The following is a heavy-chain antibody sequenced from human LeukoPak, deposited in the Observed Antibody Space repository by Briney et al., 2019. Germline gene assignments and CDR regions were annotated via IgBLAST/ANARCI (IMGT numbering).Heavy chain of an antibody. CDR1: GGSFSGYY. CDR3: ARYCSGGSCYTTSGAFDI. D-gene: IGHD2-15*01. J-gene: IGHJ3*02. Sequence: SETLSLTCAVYGGSFSGYYWSWIRQPPGKGLEWIGYIYYSGSTYYNPSLKSRVTISVDTSKNRFSLKLSSVTAVDTAVYYCARYCSGGSCYTTSGAFDIWGQGTMVTVSS. V-gene: IGHV4-30-4*08. CDR2: IYYSGST.